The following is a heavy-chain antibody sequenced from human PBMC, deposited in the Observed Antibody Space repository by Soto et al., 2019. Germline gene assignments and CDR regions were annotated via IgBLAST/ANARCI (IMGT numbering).Heavy chain of an antibody. D-gene: IGHD5-12*01. CDR3: AHSRGYVGFDY. V-gene: IGHV2-5*02. Sequence: QITLKETGPTLVNPTQTLTLTCTFSGFSLTTYGVGVGWIRQPPGKALEWLAFIHWDDDKRYSPSLKSRLTITKDTSKNQVALRMTNMDPVDTATYYCAHSRGYVGFDYWGQGILVTVSS. J-gene: IGHJ4*02. CDR1: GFSLTTYGVG. CDR2: IHWDDDK.